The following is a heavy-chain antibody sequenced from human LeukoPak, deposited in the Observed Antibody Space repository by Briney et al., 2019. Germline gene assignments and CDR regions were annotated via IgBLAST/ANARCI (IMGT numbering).Heavy chain of an antibody. V-gene: IGHV4-4*07. CDR2: IYSSGST. Sequence: SETLSLTCTVSGGSISSYYWTWIRQPAGKGLEWIGRIYSSGSTNYNPSLKSRVTMSVDTSKNQFSLKLSSATAADTAVYYCARGLDVYNWFDPWGQGTLVTVSS. CDR3: ARGLDVYNWFDP. CDR1: GGSISSYY. J-gene: IGHJ5*02.